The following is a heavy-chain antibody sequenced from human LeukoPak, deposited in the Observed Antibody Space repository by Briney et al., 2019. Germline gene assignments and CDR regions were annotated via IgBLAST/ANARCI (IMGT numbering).Heavy chain of an antibody. CDR1: GFTFSSYA. V-gene: IGHV3-23*01. CDR2: ISGSGGST. J-gene: IGHJ4*02. CDR3: AKGLIEYSSFGLIFDY. Sequence: RPGGSLRLSCAASGFTFSSYAMSWVRQAPGKGLEWVSAISGSGGSTYYADSVKGRFTISRDNSKNTLYLQMNSLRAEDTAVYYCAKGLIEYSSFGLIFDYWGQGTLVTVSS. D-gene: IGHD6-6*01.